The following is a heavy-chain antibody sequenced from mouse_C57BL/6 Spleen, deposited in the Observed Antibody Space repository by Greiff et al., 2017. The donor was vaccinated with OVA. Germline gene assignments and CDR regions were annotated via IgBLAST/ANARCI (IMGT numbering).Heavy chain of an antibody. Sequence: QVQLKQPGAELVRPGSSVKLSCKASGYTFTSYWMHWVKQRPIQGLEWIGNIDPSDSETHYNQKFKDKATLTVDKSSSTAYMQLSSLTSEDSAVYYCARRYSQLRGYWYFDVWGTGTTVTVSS. V-gene: IGHV1-52*01. CDR1: GYTFTSYW. CDR3: ARRYSQLRGYWYFDV. CDR2: IDPSDSET. D-gene: IGHD4-1*02. J-gene: IGHJ1*03.